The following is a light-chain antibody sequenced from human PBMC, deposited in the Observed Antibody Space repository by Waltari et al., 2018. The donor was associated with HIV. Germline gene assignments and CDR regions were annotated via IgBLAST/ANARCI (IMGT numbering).Light chain of an antibody. V-gene: IGLV3-21*02. J-gene: IGLJ1*01. Sequence: SYVLTQPPSVSVAPGQTARITCGGNNMGRNSVHWYQQKPAQAPVLVVYDDSDRPSGIPERFSGSNSGNTATLTISRVEAGDEADYYCQVWDSSSDHYVFGTGTKVTVL. CDR1: NMGRNS. CDR2: DDS. CDR3: QVWDSSSDHYV.